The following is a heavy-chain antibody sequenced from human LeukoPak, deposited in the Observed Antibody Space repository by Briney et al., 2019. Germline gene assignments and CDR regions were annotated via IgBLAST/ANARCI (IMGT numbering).Heavy chain of an antibody. CDR3: AGGPAAIHYYFDY. V-gene: IGHV3-23*01. J-gene: IGHJ4*02. CDR1: GFSFSSYA. CDR2: ISAGGGST. D-gene: IGHD2-2*01. Sequence: GGSLRLSCADSGFSFSSYAMSWVRQAPGKGLEWVSGISAGGGSTYYADSVKGRFTISRDSSKNTLYLQMNSLRAEDTAVYYCAGGPAAIHYYFDYWGQGTLVTVSS.